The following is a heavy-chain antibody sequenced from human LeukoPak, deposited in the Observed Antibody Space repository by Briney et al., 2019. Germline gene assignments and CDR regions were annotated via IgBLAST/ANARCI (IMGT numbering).Heavy chain of an antibody. CDR3: AREGLDYKGY. D-gene: IGHD4-11*01. J-gene: IGHJ4*02. Sequence: SQTLSLTCTVSGGSISSSSYYWSWIRQPAGKGLEWIGRIYTSGSTNYNPSLKSRVTISVDTSKNQFSLKLSSATAADTAVYYCAREGLDYKGYWGQGTLVTVSS. CDR2: IYTSGST. CDR1: GGSISSSSYY. V-gene: IGHV4-61*02.